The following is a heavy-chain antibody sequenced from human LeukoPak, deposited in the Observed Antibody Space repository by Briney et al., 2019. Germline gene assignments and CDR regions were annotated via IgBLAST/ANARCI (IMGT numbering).Heavy chain of an antibody. CDR3: ASLLRVSDAK. Sequence: ASVKVSCQASGYTFTGYYIHWVRQAPGQGLEWMGTINPNSGATSYAQKFKGRVTMTRDTSISTAYMELSRLTSDDMAVYFCASLLRVSDAKWGQGTLVTVSS. D-gene: IGHD2-8*01. V-gene: IGHV1-2*02. CDR2: INPNSGAT. J-gene: IGHJ4*02. CDR1: GYTFTGYY.